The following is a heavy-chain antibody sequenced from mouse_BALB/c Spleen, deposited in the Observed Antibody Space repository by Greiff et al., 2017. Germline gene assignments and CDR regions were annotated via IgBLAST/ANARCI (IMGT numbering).Heavy chain of an antibody. CDR1: GYTFSSYW. J-gene: IGHJ3*01. CDR2: ILPGSGST. D-gene: IGHD4-1*01. Sequence: VQLQQSGAELMKPGASVKISCKATGYTFSSYWIEWVKQRPGHGLEWIGEILPGSGSTNYNEKFKGKATFTADTSSNTAYMQLSSLTSEDSAVYYCARSPTGKRFAYWGQGTLVTVSA. CDR3: ARSPTGKRFAY. V-gene: IGHV1-9*01.